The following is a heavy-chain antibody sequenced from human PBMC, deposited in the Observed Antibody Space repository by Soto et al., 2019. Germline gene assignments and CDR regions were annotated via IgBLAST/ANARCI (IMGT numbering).Heavy chain of an antibody. CDR1: GFTFSSYA. D-gene: IGHD4-17*01. J-gene: IGHJ4*02. Sequence: GGSLRLSCAASGFTFSSYAMHWVRQAPGKGLEWVAVISYDGSNKYYADSVKGRLIISRDNSKNTLYLQMNSLRAEDTAVYYCARAESDYGDYVGYFDYWGQGTLVTVSS. CDR2: ISYDGSNK. CDR3: ARAESDYGDYVGYFDY. V-gene: IGHV3-30-3*01.